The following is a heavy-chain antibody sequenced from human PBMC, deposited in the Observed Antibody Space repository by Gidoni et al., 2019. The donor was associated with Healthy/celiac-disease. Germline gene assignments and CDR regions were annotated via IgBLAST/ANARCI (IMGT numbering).Heavy chain of an antibody. Sequence: QVQLQQWGAGLLKPSETLSLTCAVYGGSFSGYYWRWIRQPPGKGLEWMGEINHSGSTHYNPSLKSRVTISVDTSKNQFSLKLSSVTAADTSVYYCARARYYYDSSGYYYGITHDYWGQGTLVTVSS. CDR2: INHSGST. CDR3: ARARYYYDSSGYYYGITHDY. J-gene: IGHJ4*02. V-gene: IGHV4-34*01. CDR1: GGSFSGYY. D-gene: IGHD3-22*01.